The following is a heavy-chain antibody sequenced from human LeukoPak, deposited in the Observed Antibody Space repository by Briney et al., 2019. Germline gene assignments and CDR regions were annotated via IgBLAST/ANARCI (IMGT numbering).Heavy chain of an antibody. V-gene: IGHV7-4-1*02. CDR2: INTNTGNP. D-gene: IGHD2-8*01. CDR1: GYTFTSYD. J-gene: IGHJ6*02. Sequence: ASVKVSCKASGYTFTSYDINWVRQATGQGLEWMGWINTNTGNPTYAQGFTGRFVFSLDSSASTAYLQISSLKAEDSAVYYCARTNDYYYYGMDVWGQGTTVTVSS. CDR3: ARTNDYYYYGMDV.